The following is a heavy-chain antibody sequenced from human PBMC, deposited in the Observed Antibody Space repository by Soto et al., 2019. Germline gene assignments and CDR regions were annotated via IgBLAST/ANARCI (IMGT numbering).Heavy chain of an antibody. V-gene: IGHV1-69*13. Sequence: SVKVSCKTSGGTFSMHAINCVRQAPGQGLEWMGGIIPLFGTTNYAQKFKGRVTISADESSSTAYMELSSLTSEDAAVYYCARAAIHGSSWYFWFDPWGQGTLVTVSS. CDR3: ARAAIHGSSWYFWFDP. CDR1: GGTFSMHA. D-gene: IGHD6-13*01. CDR2: IIPLFGTT. J-gene: IGHJ5*02.